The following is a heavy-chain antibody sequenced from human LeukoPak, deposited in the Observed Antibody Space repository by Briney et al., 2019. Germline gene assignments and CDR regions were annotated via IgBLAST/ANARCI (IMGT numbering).Heavy chain of an antibody. V-gene: IGHV4-59*01. CDR2: IYYGGST. J-gene: IGHJ4*02. CDR1: GDSIRSYY. D-gene: IGHD2-21*01. CDR3: ARRRWRSTGYFDY. Sequence: IPSETLSLTCSVSGDSIRSYYWSWIRQAPGKGLEWIGHIYYGGSTHYTPSLRSRVTISADTSKNQVSLKVTSVTVADTAVYYCARRRWRSTGYFDYWGQGTLVTVSS.